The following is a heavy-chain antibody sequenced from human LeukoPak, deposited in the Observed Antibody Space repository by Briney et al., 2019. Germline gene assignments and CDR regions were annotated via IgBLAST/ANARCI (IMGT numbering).Heavy chain of an antibody. CDR3: ARHHPSCGYDY. J-gene: IGHJ4*02. CDR2: ISYDGSNK. Sequence: GRSLRLSCAASGFTFSSYAMHWVRQAPGKGLEWVAVISYDGSNKYYADSVKGRFTISRDNSKNTLYLQMNSLRAEDTPVYYCARHHPSCGYDYWGQGTLVTVSS. CDR1: GFTFSSYA. V-gene: IGHV3-30-3*01. D-gene: IGHD5-18*01.